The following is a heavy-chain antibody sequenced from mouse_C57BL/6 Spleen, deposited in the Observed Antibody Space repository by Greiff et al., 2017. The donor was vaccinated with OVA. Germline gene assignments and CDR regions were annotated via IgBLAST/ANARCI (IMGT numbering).Heavy chain of an antibody. CDR1: GYTFTSYW. D-gene: IGHD1-1*01. V-gene: IGHV1-72*01. J-gene: IGHJ2*01. CDR3: ARCYYDSSYDFDY. CDR2: IDPNSGGT. Sequence: QVQLKQPGAELVKPGASVKLSCKASGYTFTSYWMHWVKQRPGRGLEWIGRIDPNSGGTKYNEKFKSKATLTVDKPSSTAYMQLSSLTSEASAVYVCARCYYDSSYDFDYWGQGTTLTVSS.